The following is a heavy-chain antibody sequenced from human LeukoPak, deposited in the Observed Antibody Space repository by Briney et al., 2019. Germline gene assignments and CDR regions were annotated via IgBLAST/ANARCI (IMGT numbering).Heavy chain of an antibody. CDR1: GFSFNSYW. Sequence: PGGSLRLSCAASGFSFNSYWIHWVRQAPGKGLVWVSHINSDGSSATYADSVKGRFTISRDNSKNTLYLQMNSLRAEDTAVYYCARDPGWFDPWGQGTLVTVSS. J-gene: IGHJ5*02. CDR2: INSDGSSA. CDR3: ARDPGWFDP. V-gene: IGHV3-74*01.